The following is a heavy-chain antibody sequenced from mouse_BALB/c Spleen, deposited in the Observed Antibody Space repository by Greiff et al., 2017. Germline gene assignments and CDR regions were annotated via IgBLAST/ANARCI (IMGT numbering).Heavy chain of an antibody. V-gene: IGHV1S132*01. Sequence: QVQLQQSGAELVKPGASVKLSCKTSGYTFTSYWIQWVKQRPGQGLGWIGEIFPGTGTTYYNEKFKGKATLTIDTSSSTAYMQLSSLTSEDSAVYFCARRGGGDDFDYWGQGTTLTVSS. CDR1: GYTFTSYW. J-gene: IGHJ2*01. D-gene: IGHD1-1*02. CDR3: ARRGGGDDFDY. CDR2: IFPGTGTT.